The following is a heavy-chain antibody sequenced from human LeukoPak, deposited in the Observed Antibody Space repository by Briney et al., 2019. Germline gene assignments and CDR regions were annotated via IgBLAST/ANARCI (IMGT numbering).Heavy chain of an antibody. CDR1: GGTFSSYA. CDR2: IIPIFGTA. CDR3: ARVRKVAVAGEYFDY. D-gene: IGHD6-19*01. J-gene: IGHJ4*02. Sequence: SVKVSCKASGGTFSSYAISWVRQAPGQGLEWMGGIIPIFGTANYAQKFQGRVTITADESTSTAYMELSSLRSEDTAVYYCARVRKVAVAGEYFDYWGQGALVTVSS. V-gene: IGHV1-69*01.